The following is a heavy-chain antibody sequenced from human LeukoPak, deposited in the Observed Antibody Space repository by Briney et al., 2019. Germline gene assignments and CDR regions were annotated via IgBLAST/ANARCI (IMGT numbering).Heavy chain of an antibody. CDR1: GFTFNSHW. D-gene: IGHD2-2*01. CDR2: IKQGGSGK. Sequence: GGSLRLSCAASGFTFNSHWMCWVRQAPGKGLEWVANIKQGGSGKFYVDSVKGRFTISRDNAKNSLYLQMNSLRAEDTAVYYCARDELWTVVEPALDYWGQGPLVTVSS. J-gene: IGHJ4*02. CDR3: ARDELWTVVEPALDY. V-gene: IGHV3-7*01.